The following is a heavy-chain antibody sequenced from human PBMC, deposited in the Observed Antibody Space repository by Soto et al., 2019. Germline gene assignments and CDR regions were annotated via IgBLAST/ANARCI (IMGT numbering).Heavy chain of an antibody. D-gene: IGHD3-3*01. CDR1: GGSVSSFNYY. CDR2: YYYSGSS. Sequence: SETLSLTCTVSGGSVSSFNYYWTWIRQPPGKGLEWIGTYYYSGSSYHNPSLKSRVTISVDTSKNQFSLKLSSVTAADTAVYYCAVGYDFWSGIQPSYYMDVWGKGTTVTVSS. J-gene: IGHJ6*03. CDR3: AVGYDFWSGIQPSYYMDV. V-gene: IGHV4-39*01.